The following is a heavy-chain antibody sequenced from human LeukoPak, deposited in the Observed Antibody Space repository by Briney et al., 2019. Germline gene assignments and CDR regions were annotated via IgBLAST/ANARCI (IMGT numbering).Heavy chain of an antibody. Sequence: ASVQVSYKVSGYTLTELSMHWVRQAPGKGLEWMGGFDPEDGETIYAQKFQGRVTMTEDTSTDTAYMELSSLRSEDTAVYYCATTWGSSQRLFDPGGAFDIWGQGTMVTVSS. CDR1: GYTLTELS. J-gene: IGHJ3*02. V-gene: IGHV1-24*01. CDR2: FDPEDGET. D-gene: IGHD3-16*01. CDR3: ATTWGSSQRLFDPGGAFDI.